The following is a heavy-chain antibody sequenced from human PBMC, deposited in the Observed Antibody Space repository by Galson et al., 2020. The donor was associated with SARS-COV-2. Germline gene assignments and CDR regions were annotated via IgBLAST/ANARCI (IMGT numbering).Heavy chain of an antibody. CDR2: IKPDGSDK. J-gene: IGHJ4*02. Sequence: QAGGSLRLSCVGSGFTFSSHWMSWVRQAPGKGLEWVADIKPDGSDKYYVDSVKGRFTIARDNAKNSVHLQMNSLGAEDTAVYYCARGHWGRDYWGQGTLVAVS. D-gene: IGHD7-27*01. V-gene: IGHV3-7*04. CDR1: GFTFSSHW. CDR3: ARGHWGRDY.